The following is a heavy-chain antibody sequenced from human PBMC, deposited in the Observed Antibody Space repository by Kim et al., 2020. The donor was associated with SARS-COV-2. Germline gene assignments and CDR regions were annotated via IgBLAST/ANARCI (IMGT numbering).Heavy chain of an antibody. Sequence: GTNYAQKFQGWVTMTRDTSISTAYMELSRLRSDDTAVYYCARFSRNWFDPWGQGTLVTVSS. CDR3: ARFSRNWFDP. D-gene: IGHD3-3*02. CDR2: GT. V-gene: IGHV1-2*04. J-gene: IGHJ5*02.